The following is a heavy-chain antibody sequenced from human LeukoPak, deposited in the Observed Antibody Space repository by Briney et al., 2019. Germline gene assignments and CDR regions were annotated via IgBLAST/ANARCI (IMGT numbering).Heavy chain of an antibody. CDR3: ARSGYYDILTGYYYFDY. V-gene: IGHV4-31*03. D-gene: IGHD3-9*01. CDR1: GGSISSGGYY. J-gene: IGHJ4*02. CDR2: IYYSGST. Sequence: PSETLSLTCTVSGGSISSGGYYWSWIRQHPGKGLEWLGYIYYSGSTYYNPSLKSRVTISVDTSKNQFSLKLSSVTAADTAVYYCARSGYYDILTGYYYFDYWGQGTLVTVSS.